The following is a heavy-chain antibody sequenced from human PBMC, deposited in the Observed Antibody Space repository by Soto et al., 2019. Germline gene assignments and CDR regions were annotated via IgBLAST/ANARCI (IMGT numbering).Heavy chain of an antibody. Sequence: ASVKVSCKASGGTFSSYAISWVRQAPGQGLEWMGGIIPIFGTANYAQKFQGRVTITADESTSTAYMELSSLGSEDTAVYYCARSFGVRYYDSSGYSGMDVWGQGTTVTVSS. D-gene: IGHD3-22*01. CDR1: GGTFSSYA. CDR2: IIPIFGTA. V-gene: IGHV1-69*13. J-gene: IGHJ6*02. CDR3: ARSFGVRYYDSSGYSGMDV.